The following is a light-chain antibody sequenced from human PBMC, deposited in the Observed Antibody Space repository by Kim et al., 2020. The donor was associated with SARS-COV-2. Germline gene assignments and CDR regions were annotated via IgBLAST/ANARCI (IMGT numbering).Light chain of an antibody. CDR3: QQYGSTPYT. J-gene: IGKJ2*01. CDR2: EAF. Sequence: LAPGERATPPCRASQSVGSSLLAWYQQKPGQAPRLLIYEAFKRVAGIPDRFSGSGSGTDFTLTISRPEPEDFAMYYCQQYGSTPYTFGQGTKLEI. V-gene: IGKV3-20*01. CDR1: QSVGSSL.